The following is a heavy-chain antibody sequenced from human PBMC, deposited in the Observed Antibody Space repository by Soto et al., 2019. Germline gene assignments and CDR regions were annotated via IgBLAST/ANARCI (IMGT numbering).Heavy chain of an antibody. Sequence: PSETQSVTCTVSGDSITGSPYHWGRIRQPPGEGLGWIGSIGYHAKAYYNPSRSVRATLFVSTAAHRLSLSLKSGNAADTAVYYCAITPHIAVAGPDYCGQGTLV. J-gene: IGHJ4*02. CDR2: IGYHAKA. V-gene: IGHV4-39*02. D-gene: IGHD6-19*01. CDR3: AITPHIAVAGPDY. CDR1: GDSITGSPYH.